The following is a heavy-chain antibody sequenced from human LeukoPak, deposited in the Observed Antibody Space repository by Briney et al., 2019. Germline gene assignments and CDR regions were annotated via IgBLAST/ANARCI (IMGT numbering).Heavy chain of an antibody. V-gene: IGHV1-3*01. CDR1: GYTFTSYY. CDR3: ARGYSSGWRLDY. J-gene: IGHJ4*02. D-gene: IGHD6-19*01. Sequence: ASVKVSCKASGYTFTSYYMHWVRQAPGQRLEWMGWINAGNGNTKYSQKFQGRVTITRDTSASTAYMELSSLRSEDTAVYYCARGYSSGWRLDYWGQGTLVTVSS. CDR2: INAGNGNT.